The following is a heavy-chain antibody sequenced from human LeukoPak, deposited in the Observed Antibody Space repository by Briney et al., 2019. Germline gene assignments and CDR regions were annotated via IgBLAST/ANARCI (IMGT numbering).Heavy chain of an antibody. V-gene: IGHV3-30*18. CDR3: AKSGTGYCSSTSCAGFDY. Sequence: PGGSLRLSCAASGFTFSSYGMHWVRQAPGKGLEWVAVISYDGSNKYYADSVKGRFTISRDNSKNTLYLQMNGLRAEDTAVYYCAKSGTGYCSSTSCAGFDYWGQGTLVTVSS. CDR1: GFTFSSYG. D-gene: IGHD2-2*01. CDR2: ISYDGSNK. J-gene: IGHJ4*02.